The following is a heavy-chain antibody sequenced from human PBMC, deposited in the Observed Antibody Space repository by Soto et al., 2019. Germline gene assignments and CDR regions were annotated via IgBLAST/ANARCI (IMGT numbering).Heavy chain of an antibody. J-gene: IGHJ5*02. CDR2: IYYTGKT. D-gene: IGHD1-7*01. CDR1: GDSLNIGGYY. Sequence: QVQLQESGPGLVKPSQTLSLTCTVSGDSLNIGGYYWTWIRQRPGKGLAWLGYIYYTGKTYYNPSLKSRLGMSVDTSKNQFSLKLSSVTVADTAVYYCARDGHSNWNYLDPWGQGTLVTVSS. CDR3: ARDGHSNWNYLDP. V-gene: IGHV4-31*03.